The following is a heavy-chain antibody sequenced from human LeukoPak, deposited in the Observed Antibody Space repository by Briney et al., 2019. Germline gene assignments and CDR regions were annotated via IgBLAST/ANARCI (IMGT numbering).Heavy chain of an antibody. Sequence: GVSLRLSCAASGFTVSCNYMSWVRQAPGKGLEWVSVIYSGGSTYYADSVKGRFTISRDNSKNTLYLQMNSLRAEDTAVYYCASLAARPVYAFDIWGQGTMVTVSS. D-gene: IGHD6-6*01. J-gene: IGHJ3*02. CDR2: IYSGGST. CDR3: ASLAARPVYAFDI. V-gene: IGHV3-53*01. CDR1: GFTVSCNY.